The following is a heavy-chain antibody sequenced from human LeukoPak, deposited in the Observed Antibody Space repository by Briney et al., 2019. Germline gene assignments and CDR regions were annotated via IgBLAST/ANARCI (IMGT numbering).Heavy chain of an antibody. V-gene: IGHV1-46*03. J-gene: IGHJ4*02. CDR3: ASLPYYYGSGSYYKAQDY. Sequence: ASVKVSCKASGYTFTSYYMHWVRQAPGQGLEWIGIINPSGGSTSYAQKFQGRVTMTRDASTSTVYMELSSLRSEGTAVYYCASLPYYYGSGSYYKAQDYWGQGTLVTVSS. CDR2: INPSGGST. CDR1: GYTFTSYY. D-gene: IGHD3-10*01.